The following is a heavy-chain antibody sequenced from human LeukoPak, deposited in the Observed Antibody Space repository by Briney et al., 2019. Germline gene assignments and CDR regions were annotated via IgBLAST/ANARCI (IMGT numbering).Heavy chain of an antibody. Sequence: GGSLRLSCAASGFTVSSNYMSWVRQAPAKGLEWVSAISGSGGSTYYADSVKGRFTISRDNSKNTLYLQMNSLRAEDTAVYYCAKDRPSSGLRLGELRDWGQGTLVTVSS. CDR2: ISGSGGST. J-gene: IGHJ4*02. D-gene: IGHD3-16*01. CDR1: GFTVSSNY. V-gene: IGHV3-23*01. CDR3: AKDRPSSGLRLGELRD.